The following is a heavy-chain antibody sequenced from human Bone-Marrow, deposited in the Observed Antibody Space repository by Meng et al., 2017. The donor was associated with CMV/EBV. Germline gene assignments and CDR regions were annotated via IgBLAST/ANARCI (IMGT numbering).Heavy chain of an antibody. CDR1: GGTVSNYV. J-gene: IGHJ6*01. D-gene: IGHD3-22*01. CDR2: TIPPIGTT. Sequence: SVKVSCKASGGTVSNYVISWLRQAPGEGLEWMGGTIPPIGTTHYAQKFQGRVTITADKSTTTVYMDLSSLRSEDTAVYYCASLTYYYDNYAYQGMDVWGQGTTVTVYS. CDR3: ASLTYYYDNYAYQGMDV. V-gene: IGHV1-69*06.